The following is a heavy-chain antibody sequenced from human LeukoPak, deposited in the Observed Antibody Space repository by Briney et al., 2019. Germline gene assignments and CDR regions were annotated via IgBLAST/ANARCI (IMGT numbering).Heavy chain of an antibody. CDR2: IYTSGST. CDR3: AREGYGVYYYYYMDV. Sequence: PLQTLSLTCTVSGGSISNGSYYWSWIRQPAGKGLEWIGRIYTSGSTNYNPSLKSRVTISVDTSKNQFSLKLSSVTAADTAVYYCAREGYGVYYYYYMDVWGKGTTVTVSS. J-gene: IGHJ6*03. D-gene: IGHD4-17*01. CDR1: GGSISNGSYY. V-gene: IGHV4-61*02.